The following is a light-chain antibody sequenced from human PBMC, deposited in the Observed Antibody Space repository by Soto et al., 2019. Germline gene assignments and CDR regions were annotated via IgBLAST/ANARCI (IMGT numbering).Light chain of an antibody. J-gene: IGKJ5*01. CDR3: QQYNNWPPG. V-gene: IGKV3-15*01. CDR2: GAS. Sequence: EIVMTQSPATLSVSPGERATLSCRASQSVSSNLAWYQQKPGQAPRLLIYGASTRATGIPARFSGSGSGTEFTLTISILQSEDFAVYYCQQYNNWPPGFGQGTRQEIK. CDR1: QSVSSN.